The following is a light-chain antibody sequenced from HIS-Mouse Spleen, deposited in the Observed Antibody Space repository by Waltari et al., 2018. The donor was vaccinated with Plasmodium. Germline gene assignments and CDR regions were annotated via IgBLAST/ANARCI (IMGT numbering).Light chain of an antibody. Sequence: QSALPQPASVSGSPGQSTTIHSTGTRSDVCSSNLFSWYQQHPGKAPKLMIYEGSKRPAGVSNRFSGSKSGNTASLTISGLQAEDEADYYCCSYAGSSTFVFGGGTKLTVL. CDR3: CSYAGSSTFV. CDR1: RSDVCSSNL. V-gene: IGLV2-23*03. CDR2: EGS. J-gene: IGLJ3*02.